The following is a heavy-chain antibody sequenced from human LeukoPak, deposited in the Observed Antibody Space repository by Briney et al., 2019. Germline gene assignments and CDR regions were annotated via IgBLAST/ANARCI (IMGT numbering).Heavy chain of an antibody. CDR2: INHSGST. Sequence: PSETLSLTCAVYGGSFSGYYWSWIRQPPGKGLEWIGEINHSGSTNYNPSLKSRVTISVDTSKNQFSLKLSSVTAADTAVYYCARRGTYYDILTGYTYYYYHMDVWGKGTTVTISS. CDR3: ARRGTYYDILTGYTYYYYHMDV. J-gene: IGHJ6*03. D-gene: IGHD3-9*01. CDR1: GGSFSGYY. V-gene: IGHV4-34*01.